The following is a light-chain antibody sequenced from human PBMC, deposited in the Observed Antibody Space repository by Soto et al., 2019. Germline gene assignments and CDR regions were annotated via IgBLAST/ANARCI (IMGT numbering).Light chain of an antibody. CDR2: KAS. CDR3: QQYNTYPLT. V-gene: IGKV1-5*03. Sequence: IQMTQSPSTLSASIGDRVTITCRASQGISTWLAWHQQKPGEAPKVLIYKASNLESGVPSRFRGSGSGTEFTLTISSLQPEDFATYYCQQYNTYPLTFGGGTRLEIK. J-gene: IGKJ4*01. CDR1: QGISTW.